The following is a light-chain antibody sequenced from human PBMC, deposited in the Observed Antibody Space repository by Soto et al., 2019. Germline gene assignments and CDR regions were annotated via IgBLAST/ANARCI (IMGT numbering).Light chain of an antibody. CDR2: GAS. V-gene: IGKV3-20*01. CDR1: QSLTRN. Sequence: EIVMTQSPATLSVSPGERVTLSCRASQSLTRNLAWYQQKPGQAPRLLIYGASSRATGIPDRFSGSGSGTDFTLTISRLEPEDFAVYFCQQFGNSPWTFGQGTKVDIK. J-gene: IGKJ1*01. CDR3: QQFGNSPWT.